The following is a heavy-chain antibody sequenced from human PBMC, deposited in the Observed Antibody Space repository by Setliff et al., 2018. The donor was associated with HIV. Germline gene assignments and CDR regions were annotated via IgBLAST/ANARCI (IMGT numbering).Heavy chain of an antibody. Sequence: PGGSLRLSCAASGFTFSTYWMNWVRQAPGKGLEWVAFIRYDESDKQYADSVKGRFTISRDNSKNTLYLQMNSLRTEDTAVYYCASRVYYYDSSGYLREEGFDPWGQGTLVTVSS. V-gene: IGHV3-30*02. D-gene: IGHD3-22*01. J-gene: IGHJ5*02. CDR2: IRYDESDK. CDR1: GFTFSTYW. CDR3: ASRVYYYDSSGYLREEGFDP.